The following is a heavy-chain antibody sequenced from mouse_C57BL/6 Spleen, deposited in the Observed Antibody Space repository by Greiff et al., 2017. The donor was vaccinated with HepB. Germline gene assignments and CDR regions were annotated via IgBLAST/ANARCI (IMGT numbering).Heavy chain of an antibody. CDR3: ASVTTEFAY. D-gene: IGHD2-13*01. V-gene: IGHV1-4*01. J-gene: IGHJ3*01. CDR1: GYTFTSYT. CDR2: INPSSGYT. Sequence: VQLQQSGAELARPGASVKMSCKASGYTFTSYTMHWVKQRPGQGLEWIGYINPSSGYTKYNQKFKDKATLTADKSSSTAYMQLSSLTSEDSAVYYWASVTTEFAYWGQGTLVTVSA.